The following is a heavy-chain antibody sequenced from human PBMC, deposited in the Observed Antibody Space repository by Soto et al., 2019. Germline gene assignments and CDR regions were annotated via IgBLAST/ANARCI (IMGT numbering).Heavy chain of an antibody. Sequence: QVQLVQSGAEVKKPGSSVKVSCKASGGTFSSYAISWVRQAPGQGLEWMGGIIPIFGTADYAQKFHGRVKISADDYTITSCMEVSRLRGEDTAVYYGAIVGVGSSGGNYDRSAFDIWGQGTLVTVSS. CDR1: GGTFSSYA. V-gene: IGHV1-69*01. J-gene: IGHJ3*02. D-gene: IGHD2-15*01. CDR2: IIPIFGTA. CDR3: AIVGVGSSGGNYDRSAFDI.